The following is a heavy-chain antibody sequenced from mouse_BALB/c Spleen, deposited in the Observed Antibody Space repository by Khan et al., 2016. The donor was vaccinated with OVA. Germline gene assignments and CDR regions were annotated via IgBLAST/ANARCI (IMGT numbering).Heavy chain of an antibody. Sequence: QVQLQQPGPELVKPGASVKMSCKASGYTFTDYVISWVKQRTGQGLEWIGEIYPGSGSIYYNEKFKGKATLTADTSSNTAYMHLSSLTSEDSAVFFCAKIFYGNSYAIDYWGQGTSVTVSS. CDR2: IYPGSGSI. V-gene: IGHV1-77*01. J-gene: IGHJ4*01. CDR3: AKIFYGNSYAIDY. D-gene: IGHD2-1*01. CDR1: GYTFTDYV.